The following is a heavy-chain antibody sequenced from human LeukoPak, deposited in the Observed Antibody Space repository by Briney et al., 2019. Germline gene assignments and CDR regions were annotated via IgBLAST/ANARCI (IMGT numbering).Heavy chain of an antibody. D-gene: IGHD3-16*01. J-gene: IGHJ3*02. CDR3: ARIWLRAFDI. V-gene: IGHV5-51*01. CDR2: IYPDASDT. Sequence: GEPLKIPCKGSGYSFTNYWIAWVRQMPGKGLEWMGIIYPDASDTRYSPSFQGQVTISADKSISTAYLQWSSLKASDTAMYYCARIWLRAFDIWGQGTMVTVSS. CDR1: GYSFTNYW.